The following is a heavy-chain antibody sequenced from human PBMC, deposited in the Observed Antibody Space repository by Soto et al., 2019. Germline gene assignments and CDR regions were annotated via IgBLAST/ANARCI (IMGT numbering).Heavy chain of an antibody. CDR2: ISSNGGST. V-gene: IGHV3-64*02. CDR3: ARGSHPVVPAAILPFRFPDYYGMDV. J-gene: IGHJ6*02. Sequence: GSLRLSCAASGFTFSSYAMHWVRQAPGKGLEYVSAISSNGGSTYYADSVKGRFTISRDNSKNMLYLQMGSLRAEDMAVYYCARGSHPVVPAAILPFRFPDYYGMDVWGQGTTVTVSS. D-gene: IGHD2-2*02. CDR1: GFTFSSYA.